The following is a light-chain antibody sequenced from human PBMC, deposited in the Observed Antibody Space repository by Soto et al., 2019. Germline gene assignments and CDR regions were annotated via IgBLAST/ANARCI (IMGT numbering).Light chain of an antibody. CDR2: EVS. V-gene: IGLV2-8*01. CDR1: SSDVGNY. J-gene: IGLJ1*01. CDR3: SSFGGNDNFV. Sequence: QSVLTQPPSASGSPGQSVTISCTGSSSDVGNYVAWYQQHPGKAPKLMIYEVSKRPSGVPDRFSGAKSGNTASLTVSGLQTEDEADYYCSSFGGNDNFVFGTGTKVTVL.